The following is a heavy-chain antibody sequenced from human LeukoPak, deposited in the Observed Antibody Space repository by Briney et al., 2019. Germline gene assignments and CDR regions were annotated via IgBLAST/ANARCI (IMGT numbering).Heavy chain of an antibody. Sequence: PGGSLRLSCAASGFTFSSYAMSWVRQAPGKGLEWGLAISCSGGSTYYADSVKGRFTISGDNSKNTLYLQMNSLRAEDTAVYYCAKDYYSYGSFYFDYWGQGTLVTVSS. J-gene: IGHJ4*02. CDR1: GFTFSSYA. CDR2: ISCSGGST. V-gene: IGHV3-23*01. CDR3: AKDYYSYGSFYFDY. D-gene: IGHD5-18*01.